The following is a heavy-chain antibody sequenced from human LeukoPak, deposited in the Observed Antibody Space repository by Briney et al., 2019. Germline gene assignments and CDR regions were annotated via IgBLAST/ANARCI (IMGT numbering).Heavy chain of an antibody. J-gene: IGHJ4*02. Sequence: PGRSLRLSCAASGFTFSSYAMSWVRQAPGKGLEWVSAISGSGGSTYYADSVKGRFTISRDNSKNTLYLQMNSLRAEDTAVYYCAKHGGGGSYGTFDYWGQGTLVTVSS. CDR1: GFTFSSYA. CDR3: AKHGGGGSYGTFDY. V-gene: IGHV3-23*01. D-gene: IGHD1-26*01. CDR2: ISGSGGST.